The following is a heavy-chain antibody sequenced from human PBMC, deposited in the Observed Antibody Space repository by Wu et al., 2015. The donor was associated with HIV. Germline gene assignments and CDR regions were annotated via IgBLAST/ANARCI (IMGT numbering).Heavy chain of an antibody. J-gene: IGHJ6*02. CDR1: GFSFTGYY. D-gene: IGHD4-17*01. CDR2: INSNSGDT. CDR3: ARVYYGDFSYYAMDV. Sequence: QVQLVQSGAEVKKPGASVKVSCKASGFSFTGYYIHWVRQAPGQRLEWMGWINSNSGDTKYAQKFQGRVTMTRDTSITTAYMELSRLISDDTAVYYCARVYYGDFSYYAMDVWGQGTTVTVSS. V-gene: IGHV1-2*02.